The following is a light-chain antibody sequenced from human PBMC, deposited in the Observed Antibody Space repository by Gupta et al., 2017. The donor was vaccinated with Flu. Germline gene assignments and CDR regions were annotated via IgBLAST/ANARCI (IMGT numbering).Light chain of an antibody. J-gene: IGLJ3*02. V-gene: IGLV2-23*01. CDR3: CSYAGSWV. CDR1: SSDVGSYNL. CDR2: EGS. Sequence: QSALTQPASLAGSPGPSIALSCTGTSSDVGSYNLVSWYQQHPGKAPKLMIYEGSKRPSGVSNRFSGSKSGNTASLTISGLQAEDEADYYCCSYAGSWVFGGGTKLTVL.